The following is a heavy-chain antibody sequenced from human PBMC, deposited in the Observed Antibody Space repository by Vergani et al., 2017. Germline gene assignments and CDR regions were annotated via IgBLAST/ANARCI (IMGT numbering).Heavy chain of an antibody. J-gene: IGHJ6*03. Sequence: QVQLVESGGGVVQPGRSLRLSCAAPGFTFSSYGMHWVRQAPGKGLEWVAVISYDGSNKYYADSVKGRFTISRDNSKNTLYLQMNSLRAEDTAVYYCAKEAGYYYYYYYMDVWGKGTTVTVSS. CDR2: ISYDGSNK. D-gene: IGHD3-10*01. CDR1: GFTFSSYG. V-gene: IGHV3-30*18. CDR3: AKEAGYYYYYYYMDV.